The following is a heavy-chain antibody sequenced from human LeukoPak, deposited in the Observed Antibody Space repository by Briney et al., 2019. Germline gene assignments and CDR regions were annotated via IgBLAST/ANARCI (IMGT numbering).Heavy chain of an antibody. V-gene: IGHV5-51*01. CDR2: IYPGDSDT. CDR3: ARLAGPSIAAAVNWFDP. Sequence: GESLKISCKGSGYSFTSYWIGWVRQMPGKGLEWMGIIYPGDSDTRYSPSFQGQVTISADKSISTAYLQWSSLKASDTAMYYCARLAGPSIAAAVNWFDPWGQGTLVTVSS. J-gene: IGHJ5*02. D-gene: IGHD6-13*01. CDR1: GYSFTSYW.